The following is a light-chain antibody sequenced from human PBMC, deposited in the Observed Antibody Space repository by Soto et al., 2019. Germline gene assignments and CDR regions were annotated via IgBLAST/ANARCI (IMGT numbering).Light chain of an antibody. Sequence: EIVLTQSPATLSLSPGERATVSCRASQSVSSHLAWYQQTRGQAPRLLIYDASSRASGIPARFSGSGSGTDFTLTISSLEPEDFAVYYCQQGGNWPLTFGQGTRLEIK. CDR3: QQGGNWPLT. CDR1: QSVSSH. V-gene: IGKV3-11*01. J-gene: IGKJ5*01. CDR2: DAS.